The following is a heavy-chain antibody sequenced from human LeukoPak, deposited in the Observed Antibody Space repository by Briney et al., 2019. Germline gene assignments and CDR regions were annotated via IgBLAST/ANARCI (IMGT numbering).Heavy chain of an antibody. V-gene: IGHV3-7*01. Sequence: GGSLRLSCAASGFTFSTYRMSWVRQAPGKGLEWVANIKQDGSEKHYVDSVKGRFTISRDNAKNSLYLQMSSLRAEDTAVYYCTRAIPDDYGDYLEYFQHWGQGTLVTVSS. J-gene: IGHJ1*01. CDR2: IKQDGSEK. CDR3: TRAIPDDYGDYLEYFQH. CDR1: GFTFSTYR. D-gene: IGHD4-17*01.